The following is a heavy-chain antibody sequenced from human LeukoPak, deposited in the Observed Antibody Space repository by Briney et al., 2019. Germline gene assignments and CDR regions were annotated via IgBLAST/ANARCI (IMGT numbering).Heavy chain of an antibody. J-gene: IGHJ3*02. CDR2: IKQDGSEK. Sequence: GGSLRLSCAASGFTFSSYSMNWVRQAPGKGLEWVANIKQDGSEKYYVDSVKGRFTISRDNAKNSLYLQMNSLRAEDTAVYYCAKDLRYSGSPRAFDIWGQGTMVTVSS. V-gene: IGHV3-7*03. CDR3: AKDLRYSGSPRAFDI. CDR1: GFTFSSYS. D-gene: IGHD1-26*01.